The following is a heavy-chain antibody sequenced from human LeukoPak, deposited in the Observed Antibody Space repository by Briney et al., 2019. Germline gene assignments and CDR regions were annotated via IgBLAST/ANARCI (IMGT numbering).Heavy chain of an antibody. V-gene: IGHV3-48*01. D-gene: IGHD6-6*01. CDR1: GFTFSSYS. Sequence: GGSLRLSCAASGFTFSSYSMNWIRQAPGKGLEWVSSISSSSSTIYYADSVKGRFTISRDNAKNSLYLQMNSLRAEDTAVYYCASEGEHSSSELWWGQGTLVTVSS. CDR3: ASEGEHSSSELW. CDR2: ISSSSSTI. J-gene: IGHJ4*02.